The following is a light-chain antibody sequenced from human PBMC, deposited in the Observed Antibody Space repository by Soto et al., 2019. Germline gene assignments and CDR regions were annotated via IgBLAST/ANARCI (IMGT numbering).Light chain of an antibody. V-gene: IGLV1-44*01. Sequence: QSALTQPPSASGTPGQRVTISCSGSSSNIGTNSVNWYQHLPGTAPKLLIYSNNQRFSGVPARFSASKSGTSASLDISGLQSEDESDYYCSTSDESLNGWVLGGGTKVTVL. CDR1: SSNIGTNS. J-gene: IGLJ3*02. CDR2: SNN. CDR3: STSDESLNGWV.